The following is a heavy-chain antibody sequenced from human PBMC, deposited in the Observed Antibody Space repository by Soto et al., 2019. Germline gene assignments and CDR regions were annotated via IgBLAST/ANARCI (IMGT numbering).Heavy chain of an antibody. J-gene: IGHJ6*02. CDR1: GFTFGRYE. D-gene: IGHD3-3*01. CDR3: ARVVERGGYGMDV. V-gene: IGHV3-48*03. Sequence: GSLRLSCAASGFTFGRYEMNWVRQAPGKGLEWILYISSTGSTISYADSVKGRFTVSKDNANNSLSLQMDSLRAEDTAVYYCARVVERGGYGMDVWGQGTTVTVSS. CDR2: ISSTGSTI.